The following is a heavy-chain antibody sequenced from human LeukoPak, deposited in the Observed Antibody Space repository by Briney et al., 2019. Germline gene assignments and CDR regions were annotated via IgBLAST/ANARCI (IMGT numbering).Heavy chain of an antibody. CDR1: GYSISSGYY. J-gene: IGHJ4*02. D-gene: IGHD3-10*01. V-gene: IGHV4-38-2*01. CDR2: IYHSGST. Sequence: KPSVTLSLTCAVSGYSISSGYYWGWIRQPPGKGLEWIGSIYHSGSTNYNPSLKSRVTISVDTSKNQFSLKLSSVTAADTAVYYCARGRGYYGSGSPLRYWGQGTLVTVSS. CDR3: ARGRGYYGSGSPLRY.